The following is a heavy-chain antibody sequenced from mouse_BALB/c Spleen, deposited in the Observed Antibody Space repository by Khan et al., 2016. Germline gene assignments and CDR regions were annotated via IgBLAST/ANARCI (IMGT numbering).Heavy chain of an antibody. D-gene: IGHD1-1*01. V-gene: IGHV9-3-1*01. Sequence: QIQLVQSGPELKKPGKTVKISCKASGYTFTNYGMNWVQQAPGKGLKWMGWINTYSGESTYADDFKGRFAFSLETSANTAYLQINNLKNEDTATXFGARYRYYYGSSRYFDVWGAGTTVTVSS. J-gene: IGHJ1*01. CDR2: INTYSGES. CDR3: ARYRYYYGSSRYFDV. CDR1: GYTFTNYG.